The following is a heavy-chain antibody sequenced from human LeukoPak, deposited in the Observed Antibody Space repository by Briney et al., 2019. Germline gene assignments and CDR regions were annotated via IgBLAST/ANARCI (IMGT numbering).Heavy chain of an antibody. Sequence: SETLSLTCAVYGGSFSGYYWSWIRQPPGKGLEWIGEINHSGSTNYNPSLKSRVAISVDTSKNQFSLKLSSVTAADTAVYYCARSIAARRSGLGYWGQGTLVTVSS. V-gene: IGHV4-34*01. CDR3: ARSIAARRSGLGY. J-gene: IGHJ4*02. D-gene: IGHD6-6*01. CDR2: INHSGST. CDR1: GGSFSGYY.